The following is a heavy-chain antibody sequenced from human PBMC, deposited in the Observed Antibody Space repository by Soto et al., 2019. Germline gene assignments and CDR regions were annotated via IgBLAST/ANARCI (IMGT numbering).Heavy chain of an antibody. CDR2: IYHSGST. CDR1: GGSISSSNW. CDR3: ARIAAAGTPFDY. Sequence: QVQLQESGPGLVKPSGTLSLTCAVSGGSISSSNWWSWVRQPPGKGLEWIGEIYHSGSTNYNPSLKSRLTISVDKSKNQFSLKLSSVAAAATAVYYCARIAAAGTPFDYWGQGTLVTVSS. J-gene: IGHJ4*02. D-gene: IGHD6-13*01. V-gene: IGHV4-4*02.